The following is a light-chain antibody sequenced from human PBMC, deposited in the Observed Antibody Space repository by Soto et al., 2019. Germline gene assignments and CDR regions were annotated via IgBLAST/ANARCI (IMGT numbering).Light chain of an antibody. CDR2: GAS. J-gene: IGKJ3*01. CDR1: QGIGTY. CDR3: QKYDSAPFT. V-gene: IGKV1-27*01. Sequence: DIQMTQSPSSLSASVGDRVTITCRASQGIGTYLAWYRQKPGRVPNLLIYGASTLQSGVPSRFSGSGSGTDFTHTISGLQPEDVATYYCQKYDSAPFTFGPGTKVDL.